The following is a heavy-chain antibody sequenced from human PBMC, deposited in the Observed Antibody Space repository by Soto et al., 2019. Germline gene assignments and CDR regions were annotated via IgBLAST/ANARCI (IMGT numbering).Heavy chain of an antibody. CDR3: ATDSAGRGPFDP. D-gene: IGHD3-10*01. J-gene: IGHJ5*02. V-gene: IGHV4-59*13. CDR1: GGSFGTNY. Sequence: ETLSLTCTISGGSFGTNYWSWIRQAPGKGLEWIGYTYHTGSTKYNPSLKSRATISVDTSKNQFSLTLNSAAAADTAVYYCATDSAGRGPFDPWGQGILVTVSS. CDR2: TYHTGST.